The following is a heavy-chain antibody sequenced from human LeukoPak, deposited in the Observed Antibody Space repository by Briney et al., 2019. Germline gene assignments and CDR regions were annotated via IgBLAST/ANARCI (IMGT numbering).Heavy chain of an antibody. J-gene: IGHJ5*02. CDR1: GGSISSSSYY. CDR3: ASITMMHPDP. Sequence: SETLSLTCTVSGGSISSSSYYWGWIRQPPGKGLEWIGSIYYSGSTYYNPSLKSRVTISVDTSKNQFSLKLSSVTAAGTAVYYCASITMMHPDPWGQGTLVTASS. V-gene: IGHV4-39*07. CDR2: IYYSGST. D-gene: IGHD3-22*01.